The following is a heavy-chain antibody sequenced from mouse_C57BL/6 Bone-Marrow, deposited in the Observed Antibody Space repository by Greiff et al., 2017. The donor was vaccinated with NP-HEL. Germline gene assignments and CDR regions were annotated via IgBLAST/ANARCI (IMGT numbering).Heavy chain of an antibody. D-gene: IGHD1-1*01. CDR2: IYPGSGST. J-gene: IGHJ4*01. Sequence: QVHVKQPGAELVKPGASVKMSCKASGYTFTSYWITWVKQRPGQGLEWIGDIYPGSGSTNYNEKFKSKATLTVDTSSSTAYMQLSSLTSEDSAVYYCALYGSSYHYAMDYWGQGTSVTVSS. CDR3: ALYGSSYHYAMDY. V-gene: IGHV1-55*01. CDR1: GYTFTSYW.